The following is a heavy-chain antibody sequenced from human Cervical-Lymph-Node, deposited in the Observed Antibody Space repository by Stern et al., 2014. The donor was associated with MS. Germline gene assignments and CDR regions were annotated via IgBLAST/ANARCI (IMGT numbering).Heavy chain of an antibody. Sequence: VQLVQSGAEVKKPGESLKIYCKLSGYSFTIYYIAWVRQMPGKGLEWKGFIYPYDYAPTYSPSFQCQVTISADKSITTAYLQWSSLRASDTAMYYCARHVQGFDYWGQGTLVTVSS. CDR2: IYPYDYAP. CDR3: ARHVQGFDY. J-gene: IGHJ4*02. V-gene: IGHV5-51*01. CDR1: GYSFTIYY.